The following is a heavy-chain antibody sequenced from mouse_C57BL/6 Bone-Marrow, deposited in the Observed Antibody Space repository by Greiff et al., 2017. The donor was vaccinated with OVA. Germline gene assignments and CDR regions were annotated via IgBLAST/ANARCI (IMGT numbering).Heavy chain of an antibody. Sequence: EVKVVESGGGLVQPGGSLSLSCAASGFTFTDYYMSWVRQPPGKALEWLGFIRNKANGYTTEYSASVKGRFTISRDNYQSILYLQMNALRAEDSATYYCASLYYYGSRDWYFDVWGTGTTVTVSS. D-gene: IGHD1-1*01. CDR3: ASLYYYGSRDWYFDV. CDR1: GFTFTDYY. V-gene: IGHV7-3*01. CDR2: IRNKANGYTT. J-gene: IGHJ1*03.